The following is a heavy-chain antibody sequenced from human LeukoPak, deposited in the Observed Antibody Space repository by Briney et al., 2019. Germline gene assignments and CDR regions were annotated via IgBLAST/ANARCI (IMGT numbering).Heavy chain of an antibody. V-gene: IGHV5-51*01. J-gene: IGHJ4*02. CDR2: SYPADFNT. Sequence: GESLKISCKASGYSFTRRYWIGCVRHTPGRGMEWMGVSYPADFNTIYSPSFQGQVTISANNSINTAYLQWTSLKTSDSARYYCVRRPAGHRTFDYWGQGTMVTVSS. D-gene: IGHD2-2*01. CDR3: VRRPAGHRTFDY. CDR1: GYSFTRRYW.